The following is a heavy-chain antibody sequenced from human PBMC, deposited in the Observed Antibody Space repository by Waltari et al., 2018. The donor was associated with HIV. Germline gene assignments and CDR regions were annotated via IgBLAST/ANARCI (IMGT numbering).Heavy chain of an antibody. D-gene: IGHD1-26*01. CDR2: IKDDGSEK. V-gene: IGHV3-7*01. J-gene: IGHJ6*02. CDR3: ARIGTFPHNYAIDF. CDR1: GFTFTYYW. Sequence: EVQLMESGGGLVQSGGSLRLSCADSGFTFTYYWMSWVRQTPGKGLEWVAYIKDDGSEKYYMGSVKGRFTISRDNAKNSMFLQMNSLRAEDTAVYYCARIGTFPHNYAIDFWGQGTTVTVSS.